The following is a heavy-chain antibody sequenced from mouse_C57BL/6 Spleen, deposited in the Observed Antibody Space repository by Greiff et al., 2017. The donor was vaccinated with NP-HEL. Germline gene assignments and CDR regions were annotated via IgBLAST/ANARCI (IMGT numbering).Heavy chain of an antibody. CDR3: AREGDGPFYFDY. Sequence: EVNLVESGGGLVKPGGSLKLSCAASGFTFSSYAMSWVRQTPEKRLEWVATISDGGSYTYYPDNVKGRFTISRDNAKNNLYLQMSHLKSEDTAMYYCAREGDGPFYFDYWGQGTTLTVSS. J-gene: IGHJ2*01. D-gene: IGHD2-3*01. CDR2: ISDGGSYT. V-gene: IGHV5-4*01. CDR1: GFTFSSYA.